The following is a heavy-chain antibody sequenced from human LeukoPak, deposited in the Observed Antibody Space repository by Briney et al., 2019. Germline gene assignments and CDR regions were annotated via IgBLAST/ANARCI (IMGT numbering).Heavy chain of an antibody. D-gene: IGHD4-17*01. CDR3: ARATVTTGRNWFDP. CDR2: INHSGST. CDR1: GGSFGGYY. J-gene: IGHJ5*02. V-gene: IGHV4-34*01. Sequence: PSETLSLTCAVYGGSFGGYYWSWIRQPPGKGLEWIGEINHSGSTNYNPSLKSRVTISVDTSKNQFSLKLSSVTAADTAVYYCARATVTTGRNWFDPWGQGTLVTVSS.